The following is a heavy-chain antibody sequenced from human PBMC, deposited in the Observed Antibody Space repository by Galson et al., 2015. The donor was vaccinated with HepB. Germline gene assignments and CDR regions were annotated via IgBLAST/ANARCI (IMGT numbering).Heavy chain of an antibody. Sequence: LTCTVSGGSISSGDYYWSWIRQPPGKGLEWIGYIYYSGSTYYNPSLKSRVTISVDTSKNQFSLKLSSVTAADTAVYYCARVYRQQLVLWFDPWGQGTLVTVSS. CDR3: ARVYRQQLVLWFDP. CDR1: GGSISSGDYY. J-gene: IGHJ5*02. D-gene: IGHD6-13*01. V-gene: IGHV4-30-4*01. CDR2: IYYSGST.